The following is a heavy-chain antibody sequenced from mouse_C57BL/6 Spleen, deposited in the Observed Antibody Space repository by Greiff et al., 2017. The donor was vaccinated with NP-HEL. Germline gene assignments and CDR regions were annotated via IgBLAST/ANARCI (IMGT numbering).Heavy chain of an antibody. D-gene: IGHD1-1*01. CDR2: IYPGDGDT. Sequence: QVQLQQSGAELVKPGASVKISCKASGYAFSSYWMNWVKQRPGKGLEWIGQIYPGDGDTNYNGKFKGKATLTADKSSSTAYMQLSSLTSEDSAVYFCARSPLLVLLAMDYWGQGTSVTVSS. V-gene: IGHV1-80*01. CDR3: ARSPLLVLLAMDY. CDR1: GYAFSSYW. J-gene: IGHJ4*01.